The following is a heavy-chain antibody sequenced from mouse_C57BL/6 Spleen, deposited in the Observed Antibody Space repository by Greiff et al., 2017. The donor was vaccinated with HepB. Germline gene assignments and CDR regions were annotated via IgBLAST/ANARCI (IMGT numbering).Heavy chain of an antibody. J-gene: IGHJ4*01. CDR2: ISDGGSYT. CDR1: GFTFSSYA. CDR3: ARDRSNYDYYAMDY. D-gene: IGHD2-5*01. Sequence: EVMLVESGGGLVKPGGSLKLSCAASGFTFSSYAMSWVRQTPEKRLEWVATISDGGSYTYYPDNVKGRFTISRDNAKNNLYLQMSHLKSEDTAMYYCARDRSNYDYYAMDYWGQGTSVTVSS. V-gene: IGHV5-4*01.